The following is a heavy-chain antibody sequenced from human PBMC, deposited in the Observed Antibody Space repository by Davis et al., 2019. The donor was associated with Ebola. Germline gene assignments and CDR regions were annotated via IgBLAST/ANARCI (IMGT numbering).Heavy chain of an antibody. CDR1: GGSISSYY. D-gene: IGHD6-19*01. J-gene: IGHJ4*02. Sequence: MPSETLSLTCTVSGGSISSYYWSWIRQPPGKGLEWIGYIYYSGSTNYNPSFKSRVTISVDTSKNQFSLKLSSVTAADTAVYYCAGGYSSGWYDYWGQGTLVTVSS. CDR3: AGGYSSGWYDY. V-gene: IGHV4-59*08. CDR2: IYYSGST.